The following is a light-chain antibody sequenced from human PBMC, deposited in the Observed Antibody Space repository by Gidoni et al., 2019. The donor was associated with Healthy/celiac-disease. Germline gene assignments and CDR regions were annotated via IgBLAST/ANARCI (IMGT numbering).Light chain of an antibody. CDR1: QSLLHSNGYNY. Sequence: DIVMTQSPLSLPVTPGEPASISCRSSQSLLHSNGYNYLDWYLQKPGQSPQLLIYLGSNRASGVPDGCSGSGSGTDFTLKISRVEAEDVGVYYCMQALQTPLTFGGGTKVEIK. V-gene: IGKV2-28*01. J-gene: IGKJ4*01. CDR2: LGS. CDR3: MQALQTPLT.